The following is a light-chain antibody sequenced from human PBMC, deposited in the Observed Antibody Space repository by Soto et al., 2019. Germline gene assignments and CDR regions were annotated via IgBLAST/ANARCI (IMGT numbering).Light chain of an antibody. J-gene: IGLJ1*01. V-gene: IGLV2-14*01. CDR3: SSYTSSTLRYV. CDR2: EVT. CDR1: SSDVGDYNY. Sequence: QSAGTEPGCVSGSLGQSITMSCTGTSSDVGDYNYVSWYQLHPGKAPKLMIYEVTNRPSGVSDRFSGSKSGNTASLTISGLQAEDEADYYCSSYTSSTLRYVCGTGTKVTVL.